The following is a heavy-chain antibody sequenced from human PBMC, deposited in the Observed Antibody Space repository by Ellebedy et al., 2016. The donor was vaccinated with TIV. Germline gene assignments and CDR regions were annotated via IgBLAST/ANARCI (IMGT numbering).Heavy chain of an antibody. D-gene: IGHD3-10*01. CDR3: ARRGRGPVGFDY. V-gene: IGHV3-23*01. Sequence: GESLKISXAASGFTFSSSAMSWVRQAPGKGLEWLSHISGSGGSRYYADSVKGRFTISRDNSMNTLYLRIKSLRAEDTALYYCARRGRGPVGFDYWGQGTLVTVSS. CDR2: ISGSGGSR. J-gene: IGHJ4*02. CDR1: GFTFSSSA.